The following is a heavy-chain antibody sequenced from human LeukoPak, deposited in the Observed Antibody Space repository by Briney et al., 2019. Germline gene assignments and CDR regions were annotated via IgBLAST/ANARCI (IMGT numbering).Heavy chain of an antibody. CDR3: AKIDAY. V-gene: IGHV3-74*01. CDR1: GFTFSRNW. Sequence: GGSLRLSCAASGFTFSRNWMHWVRQAPGKGLVWVSRINSDGSITNYTDSVKGRFTISRDNAKNTLYLQMSSLRAEDTAVYYCAKIDAYWGQGTLVTVSS. J-gene: IGHJ4*02. CDR2: INSDGSIT.